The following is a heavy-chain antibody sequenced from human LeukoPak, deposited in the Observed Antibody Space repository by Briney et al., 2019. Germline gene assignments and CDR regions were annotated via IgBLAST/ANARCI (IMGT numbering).Heavy chain of an antibody. CDR3: ARDRRMVRGVFDY. CDR2: IKQGGSEK. D-gene: IGHD3-10*01. J-gene: IGHJ4*02. Sequence: GGSLRLSCAASGFTFSSYWMSWVRQAPGKGLEWVANIKQGGSEKYYVDSVKGRFTISRDNAKNSLYVQMNSLRAEDTAVYYCARDRRMVRGVFDYWGQGTLVTVSS. CDR1: GFTFSSYW. V-gene: IGHV3-7*01.